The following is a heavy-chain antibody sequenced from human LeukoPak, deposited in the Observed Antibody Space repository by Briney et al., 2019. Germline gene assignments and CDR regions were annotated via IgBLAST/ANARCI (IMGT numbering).Heavy chain of an antibody. CDR3: AKNSYYYDSSGYLVDY. V-gene: IGHV3-23*01. CDR2: ISGSGGST. J-gene: IGHJ4*02. CDR1: GFSFTTHA. Sequence: GGSLRLSCVASGFSFTTHAMGWVRQAPGKGLEWVSHISGSGGSTKYSGSVKGRFTISRDNSKNTLYLQMNSLRAEDTAVYYCAKNSYYYDSSGYLVDYWGQGTLVTVSS. D-gene: IGHD3-22*01.